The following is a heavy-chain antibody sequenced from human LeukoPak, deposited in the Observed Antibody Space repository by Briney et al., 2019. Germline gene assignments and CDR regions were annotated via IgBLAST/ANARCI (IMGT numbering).Heavy chain of an antibody. Sequence: ASVKVSCKASGYTFTGYYMHWVRQAPGQGLEWMGRINPNSGGTNYAQKFQGRVTMTRDTSISTAYMELSRLRSDDTAVYYCERRLSGSYLDYWGQGTLVTVSS. CDR3: ERRLSGSYLDY. CDR2: INPNSGGT. J-gene: IGHJ4*02. CDR1: GYTFTGYY. D-gene: IGHD1-26*01. V-gene: IGHV1-2*06.